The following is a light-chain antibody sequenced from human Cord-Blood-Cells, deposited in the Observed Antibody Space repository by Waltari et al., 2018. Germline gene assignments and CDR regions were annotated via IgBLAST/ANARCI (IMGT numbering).Light chain of an antibody. CDR3: QQYYSTPRT. V-gene: IGKV1D-43*01. Sequence: AIRMTQSPFSLSASVGDRVTITCWASQGISSYLAWYQQKPAKAPKLFIYYASSWQSWVPSRFSGSGSGTDYTLTISSLQPEDFATYYCQQYYSTPRTFGGGTKVEIK. J-gene: IGKJ4*01. CDR1: QGISSY. CDR2: YAS.